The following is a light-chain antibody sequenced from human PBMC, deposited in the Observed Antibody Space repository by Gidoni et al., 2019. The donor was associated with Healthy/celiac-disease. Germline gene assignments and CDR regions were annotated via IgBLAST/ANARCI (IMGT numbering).Light chain of an antibody. Sequence: QSALTQPASVSVSPGPSITISCPGTSSDVGGYNYVSWYQQHPGKAPKLMIYDVSNRPSGVSNRFSGSKSGNTASLTISGLQAEDEADYYCSSYTSSSTRVFGGGTKLTVL. CDR1: SSDVGGYNY. J-gene: IGLJ3*02. CDR2: DVS. V-gene: IGLV2-14*01. CDR3: SSYTSSSTRV.